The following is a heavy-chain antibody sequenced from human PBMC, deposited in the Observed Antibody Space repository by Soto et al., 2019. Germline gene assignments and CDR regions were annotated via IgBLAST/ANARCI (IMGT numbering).Heavy chain of an antibody. V-gene: IGHV3-74*01. CDR3: ARVIRSSSRVFDY. CDR2: INSDGSST. J-gene: IGHJ4*02. CDR1: GFTFSSYW. D-gene: IGHD6-6*01. Sequence: GSLRLSCAASGFTFSSYWMHWVRQAPGKGLVWVSRINSDGSSTSYADSVKGRFTISRDNAKNTLYLQMNSLRAEDTAVYYCARVIRSSSRVFDYWGQGTLVTVSS.